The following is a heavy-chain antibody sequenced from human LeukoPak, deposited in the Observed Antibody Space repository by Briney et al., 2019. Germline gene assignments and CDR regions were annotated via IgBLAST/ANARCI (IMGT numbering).Heavy chain of an antibody. Sequence: PGGSLRLSCAASGFTFSDYYMSWIRQAPGKGLEWVSYISSSGSTIYYADSVKGRFTISRDKAKNSLYLQMNRLRAEDTAVYYCVSGRGSANWFNPWGQGRLVTVS. D-gene: IGHD2-15*01. CDR2: ISSSGSTI. CDR1: GFTFSDYY. J-gene: IGHJ5*02. V-gene: IGHV3-11*01. CDR3: VSGRGSANWFNP.